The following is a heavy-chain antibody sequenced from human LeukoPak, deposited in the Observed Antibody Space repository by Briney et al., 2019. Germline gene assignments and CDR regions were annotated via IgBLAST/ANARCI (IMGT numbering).Heavy chain of an antibody. CDR3: AREISPYDFWSGYYGGAFDI. D-gene: IGHD3-3*01. Sequence: GGSLRLSCAASGFTFSSYSMNWVRQAPGKGLEWVSSISSSSSYIYYADSVKGRFTISRDNAKNSLYLQMNSLRAEDTAVYYCAREISPYDFWSGYYGGAFDIWGQGTMVTVSS. V-gene: IGHV3-21*01. CDR1: GFTFSSYS. CDR2: ISSSSSYI. J-gene: IGHJ3*02.